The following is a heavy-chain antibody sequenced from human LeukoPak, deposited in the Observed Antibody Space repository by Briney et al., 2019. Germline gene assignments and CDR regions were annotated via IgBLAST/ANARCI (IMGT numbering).Heavy chain of an antibody. V-gene: IGHV1-18*01. CDR3: ARDPSNDYGHRPYYGMDV. CDR1: GYTITSYG. Sequence: ASVKVSCKASGYTITSYGFSWVRQPAGQGVEWMGWISAYNGNTNYAQKLQGRVTMSTDTSTSTAYMELRSLRSDDTAVYYCARDPSNDYGHRPYYGMDVWGQGTTVTVSS. D-gene: IGHD4/OR15-4a*01. J-gene: IGHJ6*02. CDR2: ISAYNGNT.